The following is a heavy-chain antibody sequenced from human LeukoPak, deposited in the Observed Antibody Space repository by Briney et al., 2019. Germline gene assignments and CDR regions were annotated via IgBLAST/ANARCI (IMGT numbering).Heavy chain of an antibody. CDR1: EFSFSRYW. V-gene: IGHV3-7*01. Sequence: SGGSLRLSCAASEFSFSRYWMSWVRQAPGKGLEWVANIKQDGSEKYYVDSVKGRFTISRDNAKNSLYLQMNSLRAEDTAVYYCASRGYSNFYYYMDVWGKGTTVTVSS. J-gene: IGHJ6*03. CDR3: ASRGYSNFYYYMDV. CDR2: IKQDGSEK. D-gene: IGHD4-23*01.